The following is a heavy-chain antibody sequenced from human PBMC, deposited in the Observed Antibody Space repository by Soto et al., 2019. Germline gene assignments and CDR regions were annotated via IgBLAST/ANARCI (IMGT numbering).Heavy chain of an antibody. CDR3: AHSSAGDYDFAF. V-gene: IGHV3-21*01. CDR1: GFTVSSYS. J-gene: IGHJ4*02. CDR2: ISSSSSYI. Sequence: GGSLRLSCAASGFTVSSYSMNWVRQAPGKGLEWVSSISSSSSYIYYADSAKGRFTISRDNAKNSLYLQMNSLRAEDTAVYYSAHSSAGDYDFAFWGQGTLVTVSS. D-gene: IGHD4-17*01.